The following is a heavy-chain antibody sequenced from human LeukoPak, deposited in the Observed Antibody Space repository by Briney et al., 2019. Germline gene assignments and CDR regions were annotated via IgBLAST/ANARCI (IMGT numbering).Heavy chain of an antibody. CDR1: GFTFSSYA. V-gene: IGHV3-30*18. Sequence: PGGSLRLSCAASGFTFSSYAMSWVRQAPGKGLEWVAVISYDGSNKYYADSVKGRFTISRDNSKNTLYLQMNSLRAEDTAVYYCAKDQLRWSPGVSYWGQGTLVTVSS. CDR3: AKDQLRWSPGVSY. D-gene: IGHD4-23*01. CDR2: ISYDGSNK. J-gene: IGHJ4*02.